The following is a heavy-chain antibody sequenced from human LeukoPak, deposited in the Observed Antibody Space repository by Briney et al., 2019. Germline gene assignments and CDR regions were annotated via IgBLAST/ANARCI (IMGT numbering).Heavy chain of an antibody. V-gene: IGHV1-8*01. CDR3: ARGPGRLGYCSGGSCSFSSY. CDR1: GYTFTSYD. CDR2: MNPNSGNT. D-gene: IGHD2-15*01. J-gene: IGHJ4*02. Sequence: ASVKVSCKASGYTFTSYDINWVRQATGQGLEWMGWMNPNSGNTGYAQKFQGRVTMTRNTSISTAYMELSSLRSEDTAVYYCARGPGRLGYCSGGSCSFSSYWGQGTLVTVSS.